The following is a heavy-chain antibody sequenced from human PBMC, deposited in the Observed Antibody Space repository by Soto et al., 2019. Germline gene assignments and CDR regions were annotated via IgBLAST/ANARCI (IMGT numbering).Heavy chain of an antibody. J-gene: IGHJ6*04. Sequence: GGSLRLSCAASGFTVSSKYMSWVRQAPGKGLEWVSLIQSGGPTYYADSVKGRFTITRDTSENTLHLQMDSLRAEDTAVYYCARDDVLCDGDRCYAAALDVWGKGTTVTVSS. D-gene: IGHD2-21*01. V-gene: IGHV3-66*01. CDR1: GFTVSSKY. CDR3: ARDDVLCDGDRCYAAALDV. CDR2: IQSGGPT.